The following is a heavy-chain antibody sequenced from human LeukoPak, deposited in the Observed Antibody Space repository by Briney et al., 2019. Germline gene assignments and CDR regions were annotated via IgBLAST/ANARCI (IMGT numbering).Heavy chain of an antibody. Sequence: ASVKVSCKASGYTFTGYYMHWVRQAPGQGLEWMGWINPNSGGTNYAQKFQGRVTMTRDTSISTAYMELSRLRSDDTAVYYCARDIAARRGWFDPWGQGTLVTVSS. CDR2: INPNSGGT. D-gene: IGHD6-6*01. V-gene: IGHV1-2*02. CDR1: GYTFTGYY. J-gene: IGHJ5*02. CDR3: ARDIAARRGWFDP.